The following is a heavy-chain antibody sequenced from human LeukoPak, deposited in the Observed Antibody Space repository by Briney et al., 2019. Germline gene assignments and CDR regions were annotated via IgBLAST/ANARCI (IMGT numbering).Heavy chain of an antibody. CDR3: ARVNSDCSNEICNVGYYYYMDV. CDR1: GYSISSGFY. J-gene: IGHJ6*03. D-gene: IGHD2-8*01. CDR2: VYYRGTT. V-gene: IGHV4-38-2*02. Sequence: SETLSLTCSVSGYSISSGFYWSWLRQSPGKGLEWIGNVYYRGTTNYNPSLKNRVTIAVDTSKKQVSLKVTAMTAADTAVYYCARVNSDCSNEICNVGYYYYMDVWDKGTTVTVSS.